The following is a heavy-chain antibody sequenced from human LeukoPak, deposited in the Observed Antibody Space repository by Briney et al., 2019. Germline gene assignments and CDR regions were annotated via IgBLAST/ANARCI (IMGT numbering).Heavy chain of an antibody. CDR2: IYYSART. Sequence: SDTLSLIYTVSGGSISSSSYYWGWIRQPPGKGLGWIGSIYYSARTYSHPSLKSRVTISVRTCKNQLSLKLSSVTAADPAVYYRARDRDYYYYMDVWGTGTTVTVSS. CDR3: ARDRDYYYYMDV. V-gene: IGHV4-39*07. J-gene: IGHJ6*03. D-gene: IGHD3-10*01. CDR1: GGSISSSSYY.